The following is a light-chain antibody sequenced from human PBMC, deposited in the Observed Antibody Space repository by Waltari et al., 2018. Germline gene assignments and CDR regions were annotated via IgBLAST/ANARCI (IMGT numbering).Light chain of an antibody. J-gene: IGLJ3*02. CDR3: CSYAGSYTWV. CDR2: DDN. V-gene: IGLV2-23*01. Sequence: SGSPGQSITISCTGTSSDVGNYNLVSWYQQYPGKAPKVMIYDDNRRPSGVSDRFSGSKSGNTASLTISGVQAEDEADYYCCSYAGSYTWVFGGGTKLTVL. CDR1: SSDVGNYNL.